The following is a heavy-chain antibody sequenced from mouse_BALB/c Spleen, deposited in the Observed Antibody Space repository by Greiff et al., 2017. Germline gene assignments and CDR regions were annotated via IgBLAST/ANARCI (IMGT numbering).Heavy chain of an antibody. V-gene: IGHV5-6*01. CDR1: GFTFSSYG. J-gene: IGHJ3*01. CDR3: ARQGSDGFAY. D-gene: IGHD1-1*02. Sequence: EVKVVESGGDLVKPGGSLKLSCAASGFTFSSYGMSWVRQTPDKRLEWVATISSGGSYTYYPDSVKGRFTISRDNAKNTLYLQMSSLKSEDTAMYYCARQGSDGFAYWGQGTLVTVSA. CDR2: ISSGGSYT.